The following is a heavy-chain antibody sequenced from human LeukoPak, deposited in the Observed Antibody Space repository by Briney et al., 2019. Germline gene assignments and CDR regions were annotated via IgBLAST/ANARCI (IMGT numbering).Heavy chain of an antibody. D-gene: IGHD5-12*01. CDR1: GFTFSSYG. CDR2: ISYDGSNK. J-gene: IGHJ6*02. CDR3: AKDPRGYSGYPGTYYYGMDV. V-gene: IGHV3-30*18. Sequence: GGSLRLSCAASGFTFSSYGMHWVRPAPGKGLEWVAVISYDGSNKYYADSVKGRFTISRDNSKNTLYLQMNSLRAEDTAVYYCAKDPRGYSGYPGTYYYGMDVWGQGTTVTVSS.